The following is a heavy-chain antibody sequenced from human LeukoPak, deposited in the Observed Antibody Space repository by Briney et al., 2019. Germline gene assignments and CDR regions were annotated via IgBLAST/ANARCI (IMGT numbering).Heavy chain of an antibody. J-gene: IGHJ4*02. CDR3: AREDYDSSGYFY. CDR1: GFNFNNYE. CDR2: ISSRGTTI. D-gene: IGHD3-22*01. Sequence: GGSLRLSCSASGFNFNNYEMNWVRQAPGKGLEWVSYISSRGTTIYYADYVKGRFTIYRDNDKNSLYLQRNRLRAEDTAVYYCAREDYDSSGYFYWGQGTLVGVSS. V-gene: IGHV3-48*03.